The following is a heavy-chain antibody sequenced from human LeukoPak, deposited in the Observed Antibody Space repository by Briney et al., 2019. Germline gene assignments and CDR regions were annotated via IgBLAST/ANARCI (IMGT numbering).Heavy chain of an antibody. D-gene: IGHD2-8*01. V-gene: IGHV4-61*05. Sequence: SETLSLTCTVSGDSISSSTYYWDWIRQPPGKGLEWIGEIYPSGRINYNPSLKSRITISVDKSKNQFSLELNSVTAADTAVYYCARNGYHCIDVWGRGTTVTVSS. CDR2: IYPSGRI. CDR1: GDSISSSTYY. J-gene: IGHJ6*03. CDR3: ARNGYHCIDV.